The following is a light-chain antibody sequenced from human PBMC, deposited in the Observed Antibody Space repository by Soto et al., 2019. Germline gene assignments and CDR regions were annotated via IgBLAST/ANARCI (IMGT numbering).Light chain of an antibody. CDR3: QQSNSYSWT. CDR1: QSISSW. V-gene: IGKV1-5*01. J-gene: IGKJ1*01. Sequence: DIQMTQSPSTLSASVGDRVTITCRASQSISSWLAWYQQKPGKAPKLLIYDASSLESGVPSRFSGSGSGTEFTLTISSLQHDDFATYYCQQSNSYSWTLGQGTKVDIK. CDR2: DAS.